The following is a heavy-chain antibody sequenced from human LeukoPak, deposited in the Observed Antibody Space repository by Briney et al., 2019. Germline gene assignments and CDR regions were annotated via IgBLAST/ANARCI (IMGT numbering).Heavy chain of an antibody. V-gene: IGHV4-61*05. CDR2: IYHSGST. J-gene: IGHJ5*02. CDR1: SGSISTSNYY. CDR3: ARVDCSGGSCYWGWFDP. Sequence: SETLSLTCTVSSGSISTSNYYWGWVRQPPGKALEWIGFIYHSGSTKCNSSLKSRVTIPVDTSKNQFSLNLRSVTAADTAVYYCARVDCSGGSCYWGWFDPWGQGTLVTVSS. D-gene: IGHD2-15*01.